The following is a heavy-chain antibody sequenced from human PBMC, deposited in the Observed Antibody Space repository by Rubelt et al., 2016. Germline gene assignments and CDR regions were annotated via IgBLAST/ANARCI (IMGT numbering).Heavy chain of an antibody. J-gene: IGHJ6*02. V-gene: IGHV3-53*01. D-gene: IGHD4-17*01. CDR2: IYSGGST. CDR1: GFTVSSNY. CDR3: AKDPVVDYGDNYYYYGMDV. Sequence: EVQLVESGGGLVQPGGSLRLSCAASGFTVSSNYMSWVRQAPGKGLEWVSVIYSGGSTYYADSAKGRFTISRDNSKNTLYLQMNSLRAEDTAVYYCAKDPVVDYGDNYYYYGMDVWGQGTTVTVSS.